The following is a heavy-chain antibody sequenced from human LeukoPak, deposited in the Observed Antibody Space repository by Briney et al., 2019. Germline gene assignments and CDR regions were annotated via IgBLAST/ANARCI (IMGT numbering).Heavy chain of an antibody. J-gene: IGHJ5*02. D-gene: IGHD6-19*01. CDR2: IGGNGDST. CDR1: GFTFDDYV. Sequence: GGSLRLSRAASGFTFDDYVMHWVRQSPGKGLEWVSLIGGNGDSTYYADSVKGRFAISRDNSKDSLYLQMNSLRSEDTAFYFCAKDIIPPHSSGSASWGQGTLVTVSS. V-gene: IGHV3-43*02. CDR3: AKDIIPPHSSGSAS.